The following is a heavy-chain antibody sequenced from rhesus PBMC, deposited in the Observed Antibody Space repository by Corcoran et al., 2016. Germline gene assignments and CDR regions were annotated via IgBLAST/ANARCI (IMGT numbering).Heavy chain of an antibody. CDR3: ARELTWFFDY. J-gene: IGHJ4*01. V-gene: IGHV4S10*01. CDR1: GGSISDSYR. D-gene: IGHD1-38*01. Sequence: KPSETLSLTCAVSGGSISDSYRWSWIRQPPGKGLEWIGYIYGSSTSTNYNPSLKSRVTISKDTSKNQFSLKLSSVTAADTAVYYCARELTWFFDYWGQGVLVTVSS. CDR2: IYGSSTST.